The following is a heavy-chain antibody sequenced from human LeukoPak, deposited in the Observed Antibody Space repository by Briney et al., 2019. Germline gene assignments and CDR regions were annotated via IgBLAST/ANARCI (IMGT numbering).Heavy chain of an antibody. V-gene: IGHV4-59*01. J-gene: IGHJ4*02. CDR2: IYYSGTT. D-gene: IGHD6-19*01. CDR3: ARGAGWYDY. CDR1: GDSISNYY. Sequence: SETLSLTCTVSGDSISNYYWSWIRQPPGKGPEWMGYIYYSGTTKYNPSLKSRVTISVDTSKNQFSLKLSSVTAADTAVYYCARGAGWYDYWGQGTLVTVSS.